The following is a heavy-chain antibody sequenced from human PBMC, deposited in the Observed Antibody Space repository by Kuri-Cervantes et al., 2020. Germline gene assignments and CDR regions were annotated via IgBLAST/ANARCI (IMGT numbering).Heavy chain of an antibody. CDR2: ISAYNGDT. D-gene: IGHD3-9*01. CDR1: GYTFTGYY. J-gene: IGHJ4*02. Sequence: ASVKVSCKASGYTFTGYYMHWVRQAPGQGLEWMGWISAYNGDTKYAQKLQGRVTMTTDTSTSTAYMELRSLRSDDTAVYYCAKGGATDYYHYFDYWGQGTLVTVSS. V-gene: IGHV1-18*04. CDR3: AKGGATDYYHYFDY.